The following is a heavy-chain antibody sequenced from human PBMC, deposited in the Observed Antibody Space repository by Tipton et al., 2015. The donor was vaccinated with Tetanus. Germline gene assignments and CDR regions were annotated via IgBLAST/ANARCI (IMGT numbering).Heavy chain of an antibody. CDR1: GFIFSSYG. V-gene: IGHV3-33*01. Sequence: SLRLSCAASGFIFSSYGIHWVRQAPGKGLEWRAGSWYDGTDKYYADSVKGRFTISRDNSKNTLYLQMNSLRAEDTALYYCAREADCSGGSCFSGDFDTWGQGTQVTVSS. CDR3: AREADCSGGSCFSGDFDT. CDR2: SWYDGTDK. J-gene: IGHJ4*02. D-gene: IGHD2-15*01.